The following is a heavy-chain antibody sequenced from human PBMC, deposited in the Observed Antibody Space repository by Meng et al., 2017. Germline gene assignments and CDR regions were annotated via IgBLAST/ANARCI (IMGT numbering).Heavy chain of an antibody. Sequence: ELQRAETGGGCIQPRGSLCLSCTASGFTVTTSNMSWVRQALGKGLEWVSVIYSGGSTYYADSVKGRFSISRDNSKNTLYLQMNSLRAEDTAVYFCARDSSSGWYHNYWGQGTLVTVSS. D-gene: IGHD6-19*01. CDR3: ARDSSSGWYHNY. CDR1: GFTVTTSN. CDR2: IYSGGST. J-gene: IGHJ4*02. V-gene: IGHV3-53*02.